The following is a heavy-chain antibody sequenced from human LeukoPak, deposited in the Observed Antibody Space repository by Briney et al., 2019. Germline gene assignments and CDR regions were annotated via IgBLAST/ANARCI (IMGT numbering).Heavy chain of an antibody. J-gene: IGHJ4*02. V-gene: IGHV4-34*01. D-gene: IGHD6-19*01. CDR1: GGSFSGYY. CDR3: ARFTTIAVAGTVFYFDY. CDR2: INHSGST. Sequence: PSETLSLTCAVYGGSFSGYYWSWIRRPPGKGLEWIGEINHSGSTNYNPSLKSRVTISVDTSKNQFSLKLSSVTAADTAVYYCARFTTIAVAGTVFYFDYWGQGTLVTVSS.